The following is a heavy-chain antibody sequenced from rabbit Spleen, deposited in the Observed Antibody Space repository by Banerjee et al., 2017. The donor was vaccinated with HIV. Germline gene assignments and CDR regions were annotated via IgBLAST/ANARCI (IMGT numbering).Heavy chain of an antibody. V-gene: IGHV1S45*01. CDR1: GFSFTDRDV. J-gene: IGHJ6*01. Sequence: QEQLEESGGGLVKPEGSLTLTCKASGFSFTDRDVMCWVRQAPGKGLEWIACINTATGKPVYATWAKGRFTISTTSSTTVTLQMTRLTAADTATYFCARDTASSFSSYGMDLWGPGTLVTVS. CDR2: INTATGKP. CDR3: ARDTASSFSSYGMDL. D-gene: IGHD8-1*01.